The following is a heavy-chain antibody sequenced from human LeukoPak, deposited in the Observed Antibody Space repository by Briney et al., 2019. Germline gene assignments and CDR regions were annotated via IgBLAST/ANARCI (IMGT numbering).Heavy chain of an antibody. CDR2: ILPIFGTT. V-gene: IGHV1-69*05. Sequence: SVKVSCKTSGDTFNNYAISWVRQAPGQGLEWMGRILPIFGTTNYAQSFQGRLTIITDDSTSTAYMELTSLTFEDTAMYYCARGSALNGVVTPSENFVHWGQGTLVSVSS. D-gene: IGHD4-23*01. CDR1: GDTFNNYA. J-gene: IGHJ1*01. CDR3: ARGSALNGVVTPSENFVH.